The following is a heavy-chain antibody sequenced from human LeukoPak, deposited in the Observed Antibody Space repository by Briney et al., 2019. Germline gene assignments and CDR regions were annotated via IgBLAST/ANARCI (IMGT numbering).Heavy chain of an antibody. D-gene: IGHD4-17*01. V-gene: IGHV4-59*01. Sequence: PSETLSLTCTVSGGSISSYYWSWIRQPPGKGLEWIGYIYYSGSTNYNASLKSRVTISVDPSKNQFSLKLSSVTAADTAVYYCARGLNGDQYYYYYYMDVWGKGTTVTVSS. CDR3: ARGLNGDQYYYYYYMDV. CDR2: IYYSGST. CDR1: GGSISSYY. J-gene: IGHJ6*03.